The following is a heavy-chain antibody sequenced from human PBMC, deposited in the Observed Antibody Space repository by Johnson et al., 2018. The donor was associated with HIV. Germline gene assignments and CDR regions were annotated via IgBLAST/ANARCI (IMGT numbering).Heavy chain of an antibody. D-gene: IGHD3-16*01. Sequence: VKLVESGGGLIQPGGYLRLSCAGSGFTVSSNYMSWVRQAPGKRLEWVSVIYSGGSTYYADSAKGRFTISRDNSKNTVYLQMNSLRAADTAVYYCASGGATAFDIWGQGTMVTVSS. J-gene: IGHJ3*02. CDR3: ASGGATAFDI. V-gene: IGHV3-53*01. CDR1: GFTVSSNY. CDR2: IYSGGST.